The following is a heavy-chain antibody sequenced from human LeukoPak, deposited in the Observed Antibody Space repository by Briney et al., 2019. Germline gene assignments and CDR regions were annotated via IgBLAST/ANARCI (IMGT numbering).Heavy chain of an antibody. CDR2: IYYSGNT. Sequence: SETLSLTCTVSGGSISSYYWSWIRQPPGKGLEWIGDIYYSGNTKYKPSLKSRVTISVDTAKNQFSLKLSSVTAADTAVYYCARPDSGTYVARAFDIWGQGTVVNVSS. V-gene: IGHV4-59*01. D-gene: IGHD1-26*01. J-gene: IGHJ3*02. CDR3: ARPDSGTYVARAFDI. CDR1: GGSISSYY.